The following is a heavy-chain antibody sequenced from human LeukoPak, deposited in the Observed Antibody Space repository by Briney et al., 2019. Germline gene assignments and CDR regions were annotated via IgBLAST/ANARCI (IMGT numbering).Heavy chain of an antibody. D-gene: IGHD6-13*01. Sequence: SETLSLTCTVSVYSISNDYYWGWIRQPPGKGLEWIGTIYHSGSTYYNPALESRVTISVDTSKNQFSLKLSSVTAADTAVYYCARTYSTRRYFDLWGRGTLVTVSS. J-gene: IGHJ2*01. CDR2: IYHSGST. V-gene: IGHV4-38-2*02. CDR3: ARTYSTRRYFDL. CDR1: VYSISNDYY.